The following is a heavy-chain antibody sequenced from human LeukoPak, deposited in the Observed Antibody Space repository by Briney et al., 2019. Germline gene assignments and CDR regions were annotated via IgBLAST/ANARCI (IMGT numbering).Heavy chain of an antibody. Sequence: GGSLRLSCTASGFTLGSHDLHWVRQTTGEGLEWVAAIASGFQTFYAGSVKGRFTVSREDAKNSLYLQMNSLRAGDTAVYYCVREARGYHYTYFDYWGQGTLVTVSS. D-gene: IGHD5-18*01. CDR3: VREARGYHYTYFDY. CDR2: IASGFQT. J-gene: IGHJ4*02. V-gene: IGHV3-13*01. CDR1: GFTLGSHD.